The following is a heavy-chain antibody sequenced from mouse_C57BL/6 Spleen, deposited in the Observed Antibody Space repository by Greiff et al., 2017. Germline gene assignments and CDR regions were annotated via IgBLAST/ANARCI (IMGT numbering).Heavy chain of an antibody. CDR1: GYAFSSSW. J-gene: IGHJ3*01. Sequence: QVQLQQSGPELVKPGASVKISCKASGYAFSSSWMNWVKQRPGKGLEWIGRIYPGDGDTNYNGKFKGTATLTADNSASTAYMQLSSLTSEDSAVYFCARERDGNPAWFAYWGQGTLVTVSA. D-gene: IGHD2-1*01. CDR3: ARERDGNPAWFAY. V-gene: IGHV1-82*01. CDR2: IYPGDGDT.